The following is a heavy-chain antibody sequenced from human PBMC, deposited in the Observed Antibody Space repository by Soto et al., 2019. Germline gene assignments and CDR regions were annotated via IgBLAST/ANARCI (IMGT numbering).Heavy chain of an antibody. J-gene: IGHJ6*02. D-gene: IGHD2-21*02. V-gene: IGHV3-33*05. Sequence: GGSVRLSCAASGFTFSPYGMHWVRQAPGKGLEWVALISYDGTNKYYGDSVKGRFTISRDNANNSLYLQMNSLRAEDTAVYYCATAQDIGGQGTTVTVSS. CDR1: GFTFSPYG. CDR2: ISYDGTNK. CDR3: ATAQDI.